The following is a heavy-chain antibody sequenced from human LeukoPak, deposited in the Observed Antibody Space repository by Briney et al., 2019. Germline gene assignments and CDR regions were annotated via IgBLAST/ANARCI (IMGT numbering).Heavy chain of an antibody. D-gene: IGHD3-22*01. J-gene: IGHJ4*02. CDR1: GYTFTSYA. CDR2: INTNTGNP. CDR3: ARGSDYYDSSGYPDC. Sequence: ASVKVSCTASGYTFTSYAMNWVRQAHGQGLEWMGWINTNTGNPTYAQGFTGRFVFSLDTSVSTAYLQISSLKAEDTAVYYCARGSDYYDSSGYPDCWGQGTLVTVSS. V-gene: IGHV7-4-1*02.